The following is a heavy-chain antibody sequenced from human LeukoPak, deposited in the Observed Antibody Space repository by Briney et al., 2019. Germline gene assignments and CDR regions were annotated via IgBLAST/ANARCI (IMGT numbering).Heavy chain of an antibody. CDR2: ITSSGSGS. J-gene: IGHJ1*01. V-gene: IGHV3-21*01. CDR3: ARGTGWYGTEYFQH. Sequence: GGSLRLSCAASGFTFTSYSMNWVRQAPGKGLGWVSSITSSGSGSTYADSVKGRFTVSRDNAKNSLYLQMNSLRDDDTALYYCARGTGWYGTEYFQHWGQGTLVTVSS. CDR1: GFTFTSYS. D-gene: IGHD6-19*01.